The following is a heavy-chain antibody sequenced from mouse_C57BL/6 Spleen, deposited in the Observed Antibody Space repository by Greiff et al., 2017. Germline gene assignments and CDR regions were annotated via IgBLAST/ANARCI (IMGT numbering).Heavy chain of an antibody. J-gene: IGHJ2*01. V-gene: IGHV1-82*01. D-gene: IGHD1-1*01. Sequence: QVHVKQPGPELVKPGASVKISCKASGYAFSSSWMNWVKQRPGTGLEWIGRIYPGDGDTNYNGKFKGKATLTADKSSSTAYMQLSSLTSEDSAVYFCARRDYYGSSYVDFEYWGQGTTLTVSS. CDR3: ARRDYYGSSYVDFEY. CDR1: GYAFSSSW. CDR2: IYPGDGDT.